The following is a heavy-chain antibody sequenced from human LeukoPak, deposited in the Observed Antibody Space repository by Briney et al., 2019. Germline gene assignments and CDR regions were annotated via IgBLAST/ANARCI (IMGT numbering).Heavy chain of an antibody. CDR2: IYSGGST. D-gene: IGHD1-26*01. CDR3: ARGKLEWEPSGFDY. V-gene: IGHV3-66*01. J-gene: IGHJ4*02. Sequence: GGSLRLSCAAAGFTVSSNYMSWVRQAPGKGLEWVSVIYSGGSTYYADSVKGRFTISRDNSKNTLYLQMNSLRAEDTAVYYCARGKLEWEPSGFDYWGQGTLVTVSS. CDR1: GFTVSSNY.